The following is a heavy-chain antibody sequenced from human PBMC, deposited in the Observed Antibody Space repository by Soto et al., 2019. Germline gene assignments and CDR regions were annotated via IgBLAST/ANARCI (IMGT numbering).Heavy chain of an antibody. D-gene: IGHD3-10*02. V-gene: IGHV3-21*01. CDR3: GREAHFYGRSDVYDI. CDR1: GFTFSIYS. J-gene: IGHJ3*02. CDR2: IDSSSNYI. Sequence: DVQLVESGGGLVKPGGSLRLSCAASGFTFSIYSMTWVRQSPGTGLAWVASIDSSSNYIYYADSMRGRFTIFRDNAKKSMFLEMNSWRADDTAVYYCGREAHFYGRSDVYDIWGQGTTVTVSS.